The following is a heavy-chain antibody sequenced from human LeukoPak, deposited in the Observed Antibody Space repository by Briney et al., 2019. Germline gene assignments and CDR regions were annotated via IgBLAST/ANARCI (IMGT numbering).Heavy chain of an antibody. V-gene: IGHV4-4*07. D-gene: IGHD2-2*01. J-gene: IGHJ6*03. Sequence: SETLSLTCTVSGGSISSYYWNWIRQPAGKGLEWIGRIYTSGSTNYNPSLKSRVTMSVDTSKNQFSLKLSSVTAADTAVYYCARGAVPAASSYYYYYYMDVWGKGTTVTISS. CDR3: ARGAVPAASSYYYYYYMDV. CDR2: IYTSGST. CDR1: GGSISSYY.